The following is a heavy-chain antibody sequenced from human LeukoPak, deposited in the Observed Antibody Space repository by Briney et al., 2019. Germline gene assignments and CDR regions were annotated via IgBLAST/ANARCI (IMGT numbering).Heavy chain of an antibody. D-gene: IGHD4-17*01. CDR1: GFTVSSNY. J-gene: IGHJ4*02. CDR3: AKDSYGDYKSFDY. CDR2: ISWNSGSI. V-gene: IGHV3-9*01. Sequence: GGSLRLSCAASGFTVSSNYMSWVRQAPGKGLEWVSGISWNSGSIGYADSVKGRFTISRDNAKNSLYLQMNSLRAEDTALYYCAKDSYGDYKSFDYWGQGTLVTVSS.